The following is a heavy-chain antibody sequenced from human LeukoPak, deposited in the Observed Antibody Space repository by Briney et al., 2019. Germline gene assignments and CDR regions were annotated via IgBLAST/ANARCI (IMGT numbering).Heavy chain of an antibody. D-gene: IGHD3-10*01. CDR1: GFTFDDYG. Sequence: GGSLRLSCAASGFTFDDYGMSWVRQAPGKGLEWVSSIKWNGGSTGYADSVKGRFIISRDNAKNSLYLQMNSLRAEDTALYYCASTIWFEQGIDYYYYMDVWGKGTTVTISS. CDR2: IKWNGGST. J-gene: IGHJ6*03. CDR3: ASTIWFEQGIDYYYYMDV. V-gene: IGHV3-20*04.